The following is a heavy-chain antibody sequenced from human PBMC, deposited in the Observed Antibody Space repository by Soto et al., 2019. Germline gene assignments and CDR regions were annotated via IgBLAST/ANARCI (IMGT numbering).Heavy chain of an antibody. CDR2: MNPDNGNT. J-gene: IGHJ4*02. CDR1: GYTFTSYD. V-gene: IGHV1-8*01. Sequence: QVQLVQSGAEVKRPGASVKVSCKASGYTFTSYDINWVRQAPGQGLEWMGWMNPDNGNTGFAQKFQGRVTLTSKTSISTAYMELTRLTSEDTAVYYCTRVLDYWGQGTLVTVSS. CDR3: TRVLDY.